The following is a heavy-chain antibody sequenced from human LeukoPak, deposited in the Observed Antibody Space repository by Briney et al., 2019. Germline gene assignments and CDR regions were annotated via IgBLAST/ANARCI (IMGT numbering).Heavy chain of an antibody. CDR1: GYSFTDYA. V-gene: IGHV1-3*01. J-gene: IGHJ4*02. D-gene: IGHD3-22*01. CDR3: AGTYYYDSSGYYPAFDY. Sequence: ASVKVSCKASGYSFTDYAMHWVRQAPGQSLEWMGWINAANGSTKYSQNFQGRVTITRDTSASTAYMELSSLRSEDTAVYYCAGTYYYDSSGYYPAFDYWGQGTLVTVSS. CDR2: INAANGST.